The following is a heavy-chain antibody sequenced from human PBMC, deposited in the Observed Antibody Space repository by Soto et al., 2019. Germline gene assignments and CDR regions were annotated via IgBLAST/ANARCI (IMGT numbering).Heavy chain of an antibody. Sequence: QVQLVQSGAEVKKPGSSVKVSCKASGGTFSSYAISWVRQAPGQGLEWMGGIIPIFGTANYAQKIQGRVTITADKSTSTAYMELSSLRSEDTAVYYCARDNAGTTHYYYGMDVWGQGTTVTVSS. CDR3: ARDNAGTTHYYYGMDV. CDR1: GGTFSSYA. D-gene: IGHD1-7*01. J-gene: IGHJ6*02. V-gene: IGHV1-69*06. CDR2: IIPIFGTA.